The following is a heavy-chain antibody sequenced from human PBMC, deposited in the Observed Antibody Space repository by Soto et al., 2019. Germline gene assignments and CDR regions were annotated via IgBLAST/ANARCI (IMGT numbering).Heavy chain of an antibody. CDR3: AKDDTYYDSFSGFDY. J-gene: IGHJ4*02. CDR1: GVSFSDYS. D-gene: IGHD3-16*01. V-gene: IGHV3-23*01. Sequence: AETLTLTCVAYGVSFSDYSLNWIRQPPGKGLEWVSDIFGNGDGTYYADPVKGRFTISRDNSNNTLYLQMKSLRAEDTAVYYCAKDDTYYDSFSGFDYWGQGTQVTVSS. CDR2: IFGNGDGT.